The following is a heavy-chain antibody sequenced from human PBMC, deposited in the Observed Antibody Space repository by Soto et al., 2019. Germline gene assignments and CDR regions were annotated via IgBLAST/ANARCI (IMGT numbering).Heavy chain of an antibody. V-gene: IGHV1-8*01. J-gene: IGHJ5*02. D-gene: IGHD3-9*01. CDR3: ARGGDDYDVLTGYYREGAWFDP. CDR1: GYTFTSYD. Sequence: QAQLVQSGAEVKKPGASVKVSCKASGYTFTSYDINWVRQATGQGLEWMGWMNPNSGNTGYAQKFQGRVNMTRNTSISTADRELSSLRSEDTAVYYCARGGDDYDVLTGYYREGAWFDPWGQGTLVTVSS. CDR2: MNPNSGNT.